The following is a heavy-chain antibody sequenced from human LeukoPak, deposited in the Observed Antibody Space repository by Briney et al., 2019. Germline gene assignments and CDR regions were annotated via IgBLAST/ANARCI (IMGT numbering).Heavy chain of an antibody. CDR2: IRYDGSNK. Sequence: GGSLRLSCAASGFTFSSYGMHWVRQAPGKGLEWVAFIRYDGSNKYYADSVKGRFTISRDNSKNTLYLQMNSLRAEDTAVYYCAKEYSSSYHNWFDPWGQGTLVTVSS. V-gene: IGHV3-30*02. CDR3: AKEYSSSYHNWFDP. J-gene: IGHJ5*02. CDR1: GFTFSSYG. D-gene: IGHD6-13*01.